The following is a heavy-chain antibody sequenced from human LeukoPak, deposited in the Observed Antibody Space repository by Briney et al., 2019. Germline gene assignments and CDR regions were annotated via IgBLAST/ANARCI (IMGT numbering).Heavy chain of an antibody. CDR2: IYYSGST. CDR1: GGSIRSYY. J-gene: IGHJ4*02. V-gene: IGHV4-59*12. D-gene: IGHD2-2*01. CDR3: ARSNYCSSTSCYVGY. Sequence: SETLSLTCTVSGGSIRSYYWSWIRQPPGKGLEWIGFIYYSGSTDYNPSLKSRVTISVDTSKNQFSLKLSSVTAADTAVYYCARSNYCSSTSCYVGYWGQGTLVTVSS.